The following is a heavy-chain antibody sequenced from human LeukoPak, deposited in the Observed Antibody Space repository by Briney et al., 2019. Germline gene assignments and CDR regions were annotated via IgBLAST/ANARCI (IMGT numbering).Heavy chain of an antibody. D-gene: IGHD3-22*01. CDR2: INANRGGT. CDR3: ANVYYDSSGPPDY. V-gene: IGHV1-2*06. CDR1: GYTFTGYY. J-gene: IGHJ4*02. Sequence: EAAVKVSCKASGYTFTGYYVQWVRQAPGQGDEGMGRINANRGGTNYVQKLQERVTMSRDTSISPAYMELSRLRSDDTAVYYCANVYYDSSGPPDYWGQGTLVTVSS.